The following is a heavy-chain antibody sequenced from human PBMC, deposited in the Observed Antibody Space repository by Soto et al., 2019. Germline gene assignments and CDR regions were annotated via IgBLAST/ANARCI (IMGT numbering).Heavy chain of an antibody. D-gene: IGHD6-13*01. J-gene: IGHJ6*02. CDR2: IGSSSSTI. CDR1: GFTFSSYS. V-gene: IGHV3-48*02. CDR3: AREWPGYSSSWSVWLGGYYYGMDV. Sequence: GGSLRLSCAASGFTFSSYSMNWVRQAPGKGLEWVSYIGSSSSTIYYADSVKGRFTISRDNAKNSLYLQMNSLRDEDTAVYYCAREWPGYSSSWSVWLGGYYYGMDVWGQGTTVTVSS.